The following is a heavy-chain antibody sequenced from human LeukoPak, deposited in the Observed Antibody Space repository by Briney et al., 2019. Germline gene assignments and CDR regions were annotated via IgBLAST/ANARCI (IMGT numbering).Heavy chain of an antibody. Sequence: GGSLRLSCAASGFTFSDYWMSWVRQAPGKGLEWVANIKQDGSETYYVESVKGGFTISRENAKNSLYLQMNSLRDEDTAVYYCARDFLEGFFDSWGQGTLVTVSS. J-gene: IGHJ4*02. CDR3: ARDFLEGFFDS. CDR1: GFTFSDYW. CDR2: IKQDGSET. V-gene: IGHV3-7*01. D-gene: IGHD1-1*01.